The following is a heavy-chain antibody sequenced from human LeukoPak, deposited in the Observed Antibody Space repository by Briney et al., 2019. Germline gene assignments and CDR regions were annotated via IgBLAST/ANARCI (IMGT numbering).Heavy chain of an antibody. J-gene: IGHJ4*02. V-gene: IGHV1-69*01. Sequence: GSSVKVSCKASGGTFSSYAISWVRQAPGQGLEWMGGIIPIFGTANYAQKFQGRVTITADESTSTAYMELSSLRSEDTAVYYCARDQGRDNDSSGYYIPYDYWGQGTLVTVSS. CDR2: IIPIFGTA. CDR1: GGTFSSYA. CDR3: ARDQGRDNDSSGYYIPYDY. D-gene: IGHD3-22*01.